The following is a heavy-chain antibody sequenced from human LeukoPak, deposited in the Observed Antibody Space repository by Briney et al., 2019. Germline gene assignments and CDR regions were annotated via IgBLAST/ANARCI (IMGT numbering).Heavy chain of an antibody. CDR2: ISSSSSYI. D-gene: IGHD3-22*01. CDR3: ARGNDYYDTSGYYY. V-gene: IGHV3-21*01. CDR1: GFTFSSYS. Sequence: KPGGSLRLSCAASGFTFSSYSMNWVRQAPGKGLEWVSSISSSSSYIYYADSVKGRFTISRDNAKNSLYLQMNSLRAEDTAVYYCARGNDYYDTSGYYYWGQGTLVTVSS. J-gene: IGHJ4*02.